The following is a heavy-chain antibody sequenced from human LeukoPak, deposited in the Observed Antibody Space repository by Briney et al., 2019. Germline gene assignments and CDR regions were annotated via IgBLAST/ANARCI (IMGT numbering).Heavy chain of an antibody. D-gene: IGHD3-10*01. CDR1: GGSISSFH. J-gene: IGHJ3*02. CDR2: VDDSGSP. CDR3: ARDTAKASGSYAFDI. V-gene: IGHV4-59*01. Sequence: SETLSLTCTLSGGSISSFHWSWIRQPPGKGLEWIGHVDDSGSPNRNPSLKSRVTISVDTSKSQISLKLKSVTAADTAVYYCARDTAKASGSYAFDIWGQGTMVTVSS.